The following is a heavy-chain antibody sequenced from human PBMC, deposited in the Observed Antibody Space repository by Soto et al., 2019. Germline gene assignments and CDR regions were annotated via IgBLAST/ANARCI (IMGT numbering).Heavy chain of an antibody. V-gene: IGHV4-59*01. Sequence: PSETLSLTCAVYGGFFSGYYWSWIRQPPGKGLEWIGYIYYSGSTNYNPSLKSRVTISVDTSKNQFSLKLSSVTAADTAVYYCASWRYQGYYYYYGMDVWGQGTTVTVSS. CDR1: GGFFSGYY. D-gene: IGHD3-9*01. CDR2: IYYSGST. CDR3: ASWRYQGYYYYYGMDV. J-gene: IGHJ6*02.